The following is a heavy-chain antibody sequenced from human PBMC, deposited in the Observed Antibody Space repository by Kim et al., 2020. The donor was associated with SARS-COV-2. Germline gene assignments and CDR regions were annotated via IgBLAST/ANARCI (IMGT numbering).Heavy chain of an antibody. CDR2: ISYSGST. J-gene: IGHJ4*02. V-gene: IGHV4-59*08. CDR3: ARYSGYDSDPRPLDY. CDR1: GGSISSYY. Sequence: SETLSLTCTVSGGSISSYYLSWIRQPPGKGLEWIGYISYSGSTNYNPSLKSRLTISVDTSKNQFSLKLSSVTAADTAVYYCARYSGYDSDPRPLDYWGQGTLVTVSS. D-gene: IGHD5-12*01.